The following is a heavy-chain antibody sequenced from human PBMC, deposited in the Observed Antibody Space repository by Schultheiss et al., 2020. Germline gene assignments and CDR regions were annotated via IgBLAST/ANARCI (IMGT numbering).Heavy chain of an antibody. CDR2: IYYSGST. V-gene: IGHV4-59*04. D-gene: IGHD1-26*01. Sequence: SETLSLTCTVSGGSISSYYWSWIRQHPGKGLEWIGYIYYSGSTYYNPSLKSRVTMSVDSPKNQFSLNLTSVTAADTAVYYCARGIVGATNWGQGTLVTVSS. CDR1: GGSISSYY. CDR3: ARGIVGATN. J-gene: IGHJ4*02.